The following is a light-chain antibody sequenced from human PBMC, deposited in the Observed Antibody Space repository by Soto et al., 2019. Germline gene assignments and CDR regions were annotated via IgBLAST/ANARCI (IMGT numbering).Light chain of an antibody. J-gene: IGKJ1*01. V-gene: IGKV3-20*01. CDR1: QRLTNN. Sequence: EIVMTQSPATLSVSPGEGVTLSCRASQRLTNNLAWYQQSPGQAPRLLIYGASNRATGIPDRFSGSGSGTDFTLTFSRLEPEDFAVYYCQQYGSSGTSGQGTKVDIK. CDR3: QQYGSSGT. CDR2: GAS.